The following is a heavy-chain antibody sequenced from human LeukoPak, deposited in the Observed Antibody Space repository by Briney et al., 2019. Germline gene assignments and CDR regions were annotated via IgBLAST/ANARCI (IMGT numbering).Heavy chain of an antibody. D-gene: IGHD3-9*01. CDR2: IYHSGST. J-gene: IGHJ4*02. V-gene: IGHV4-30-2*01. CDR3: ARQSYDILTGYYRFDY. CDR1: GGSISSGGYS. Sequence: PSETLSLTCAVSGGSISSGGYSWSWIRQPPGKGLEWIGYIYHSGSTYYNPSLKSRVTISVDRSKNQFSLKLSSVTAADTAVYYCARQSYDILTGYYRFDYWGQGTLVTVSS.